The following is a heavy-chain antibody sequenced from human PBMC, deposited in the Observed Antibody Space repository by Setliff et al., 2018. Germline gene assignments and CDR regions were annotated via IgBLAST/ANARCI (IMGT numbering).Heavy chain of an antibody. Sequence: PGGSLRLSCAASGFTFSDYYMSWIRQPPGKGLEWVSYISRGGNTIYYADSVKGRFTISRDNAKNSLYLQMNSLRAEDTAVYYCARDGGDYDYGGFDYWGQGTLVTVSS. CDR1: GFTFSDYY. CDR3: ARDGGDYDYGGFDY. V-gene: IGHV3-11*04. D-gene: IGHD5-12*01. CDR2: ISRGGNTI. J-gene: IGHJ4*02.